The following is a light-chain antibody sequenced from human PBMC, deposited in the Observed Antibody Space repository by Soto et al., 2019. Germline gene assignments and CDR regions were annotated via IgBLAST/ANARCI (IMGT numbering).Light chain of an antibody. CDR2: DVS. V-gene: IGLV2-14*01. Sequence: QSVLTQPASVSVSPGQSITISCTGTSSDVGGYNYVSWYQQHPGKAPKLMIYDVSNRPSGVSNRFSGSKSGNTASLTISGLQAEDEADYYCSSYISSSTRVFGTGTKVTVL. CDR3: SSYISSSTRV. CDR1: SSDVGGYNY. J-gene: IGLJ1*01.